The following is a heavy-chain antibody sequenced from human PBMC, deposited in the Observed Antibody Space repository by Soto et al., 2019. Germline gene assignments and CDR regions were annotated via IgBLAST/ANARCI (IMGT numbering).Heavy chain of an antibody. V-gene: IGHV3-30*03. CDR2: ISFDGLNK. Sequence: QEELVESGGGVVQPGRSLRLSCTASGFTFNAFAMHWVRQAPGKGLEWVAVISFDGLNKYYPDSVKGRFVISRANSNNTGWLERSSVRPEDTADYYCARGDNDHGNLRYKYNKDVWGEGTTV. CDR3: ARGDNDHGNLRYKYNKDV. CDR1: GFTFNAFA. J-gene: IGHJ6*01. D-gene: IGHD4-17*01.